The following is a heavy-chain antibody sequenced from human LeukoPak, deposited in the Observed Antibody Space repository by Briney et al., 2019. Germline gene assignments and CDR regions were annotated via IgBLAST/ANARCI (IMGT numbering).Heavy chain of an antibody. CDR1: GGSISSYY. Sequence: SETLSLTCTVSGGSISSYYWSWIRQPPGKGLEWIGYIHYSGSTNYNPSLKSRVTISVDTSKNQFSLKLSSVTAADTAVYYCARHSLCSSTSCFPYYFDYWGQGTLVTVSS. CDR3: ARHSLCSSTSCFPYYFDY. CDR2: IHYSGST. V-gene: IGHV4-59*08. J-gene: IGHJ4*02. D-gene: IGHD2-2*01.